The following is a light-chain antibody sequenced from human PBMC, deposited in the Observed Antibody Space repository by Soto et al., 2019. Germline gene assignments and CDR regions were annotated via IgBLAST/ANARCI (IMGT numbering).Light chain of an antibody. CDR2: GAS. CDR1: QSVSSDF. CDR3: QQYGSPPYT. J-gene: IGKJ2*01. Sequence: EIVLTQSPGTLSLSPGERATLSCRASQSVSSDFLAWYQQKPGQTPRLLIYGASSRATGIPDRFSGSGSGTDFTLTISRLEPEDFAVYYCQQYGSPPYTFGQGTKLEIK. V-gene: IGKV3-20*01.